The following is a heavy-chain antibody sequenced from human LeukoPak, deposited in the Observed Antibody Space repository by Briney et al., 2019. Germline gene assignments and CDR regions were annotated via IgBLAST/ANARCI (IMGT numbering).Heavy chain of an antibody. V-gene: IGHV3-11*04. CDR2: ISNSGTAI. CDR1: GFTFSDYY. CDR3: AKDPNTHYNNYLFSNYMDV. D-gene: IGHD4-11*01. Sequence: GGSLRLSCAASGFTFSDYYMSWIRQAPGKGLEWVSSISNSGTAIYYADSVKGRFTISRDNAKNSLYLQMNSLRAEDTAVYYCAKDPNTHYNNYLFSNYMDVWGKGTTVTVSS. J-gene: IGHJ6*03.